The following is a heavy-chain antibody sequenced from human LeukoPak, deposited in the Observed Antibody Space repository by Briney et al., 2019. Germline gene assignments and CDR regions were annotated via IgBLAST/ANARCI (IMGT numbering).Heavy chain of an antibody. CDR1: GFTFSSYA. V-gene: IGHV3-23*01. J-gene: IGHJ4*02. D-gene: IGHD6-13*01. CDR2: LSGSGGRP. Sequence: GGSLRLSCAASGFTFSSYAMSWVRQAPGKGLEWVSSLSGSGGRPNYANSVKGRFTISRDNSKNTLYLQMNSLRAEDTAVYYCANALGGGNTWYYFDCWGQGTLVTVSS. CDR3: ANALGGGNTWYYFDC.